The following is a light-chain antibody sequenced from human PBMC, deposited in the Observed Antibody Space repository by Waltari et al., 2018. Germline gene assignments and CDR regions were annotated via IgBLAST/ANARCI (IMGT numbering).Light chain of an antibody. J-gene: IGKJ1*01. V-gene: IGKV1-39*01. CDR2: TAS. Sequence: DIQMTQSPSSLSASVGDRVPITCRASQNIINYLNWYQQIPGKAPKILIYTASRLKNGVPSRFSGSGSGTDFTLTISSLQPEDFATYYCQQSYNLPRTFGQGTKVEIK. CDR3: QQSYNLPRT. CDR1: QNIINY.